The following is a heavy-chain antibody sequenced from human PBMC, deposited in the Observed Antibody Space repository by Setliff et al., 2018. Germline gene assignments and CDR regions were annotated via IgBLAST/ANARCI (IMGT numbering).Heavy chain of an antibody. CDR3: ARDQDYYGMDV. CDR1: GFTFDDYA. V-gene: IGHV3-9*01. J-gene: IGHJ6*02. Sequence: PGGSLRLSCAASGFTFDDYAMHWVRQAPGKGLEWVSGISWNSGSIGYADSVKGRFTISRDNAKNSLYLQMNSLRAEDTAVYYCARDQDYYGMDVWGQGTTVTV. CDR2: ISWNSGSI.